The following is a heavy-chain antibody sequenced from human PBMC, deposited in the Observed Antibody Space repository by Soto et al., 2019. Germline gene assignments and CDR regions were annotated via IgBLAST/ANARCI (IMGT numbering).Heavy chain of an antibody. CDR3: TRGAYCSSISCRVHGMDV. V-gene: IGHV3-21*01. D-gene: IGHD2-2*01. CDR2: ITSTSNFI. J-gene: IGHJ6*02. CDR1: GFTFSSYA. Sequence: EVQVVESGGGLVKPGGSLRLSCGVSGFTFSSYAMNWVRQAPGKGLEWVSFITSTSNFIYYADSVKGRFTISRDNAKNSLFLQMNSLRAEYTAVYYCTRGAYCSSISCRVHGMDVWGQGTTVTVSS.